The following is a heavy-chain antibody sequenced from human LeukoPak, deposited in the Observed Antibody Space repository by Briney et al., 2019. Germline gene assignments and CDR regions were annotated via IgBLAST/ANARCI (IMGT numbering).Heavy chain of an antibody. D-gene: IGHD5-18*01. CDR3: ARGQLWLSYYYMDV. J-gene: IGHJ6*03. V-gene: IGHV4-38-2*02. CDR1: AYSISSAYY. Sequence: SETLSLTCTVSAYSISSAYYWGWIRQPPGKGLEWIGSIYHSGSTYYNPSLKSRVTISVDTSKNQFSLRLTSVTAADTAVYYCARGQLWLSYYYMDVWGKGTTVTISS. CDR2: IYHSGST.